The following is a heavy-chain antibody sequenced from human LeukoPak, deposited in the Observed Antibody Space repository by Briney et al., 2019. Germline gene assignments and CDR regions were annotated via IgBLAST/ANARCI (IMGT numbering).Heavy chain of an antibody. CDR3: ANNFDY. CDR1: GFTFSSYG. CDR2: IWHDGSNK. J-gene: IGHJ4*02. Sequence: PGGSLRLSCAASGFTFSSYGMHWVRQAPGKGLEWVAVIWHDGSNKYYADSVKGRFIISRDNSKNTLYLQMNSLRVEDTAVYYCANNFDYWGQGTLVTVSS. V-gene: IGHV3-33*06.